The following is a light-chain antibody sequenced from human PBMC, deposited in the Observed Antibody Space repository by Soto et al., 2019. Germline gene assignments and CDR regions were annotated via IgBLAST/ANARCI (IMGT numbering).Light chain of an antibody. CDR1: QGINSY. Sequence: IQLTQSPSSLSASVGDRVTIACRASQGINSYLAWYQQKPGKAPKLVIYSASTLRSGVPSRFSGSGSGTDFTLTISSLQPEDFASYYCLQLKSFPLTFGQGTRVELK. CDR3: LQLKSFPLT. V-gene: IGKV1-9*01. J-gene: IGKJ1*01. CDR2: SAS.